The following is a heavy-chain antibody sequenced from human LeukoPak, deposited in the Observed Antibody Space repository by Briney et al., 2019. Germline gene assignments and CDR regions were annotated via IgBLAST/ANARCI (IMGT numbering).Heavy chain of an antibody. Sequence: SETLSLTCTVSGGSISSSNYYWSWIRQPPGKGLEWIGYIYYSGRTNYNPSLKSRVTISVDTSKSQFSLILSSVTAADTAVYYCAKGSSPFDYWGQGTLVTVSS. J-gene: IGHJ4*02. V-gene: IGHV4-61*01. D-gene: IGHD6-13*01. CDR2: IYYSGRT. CDR1: GGSISSSNYY. CDR3: AKGSSPFDY.